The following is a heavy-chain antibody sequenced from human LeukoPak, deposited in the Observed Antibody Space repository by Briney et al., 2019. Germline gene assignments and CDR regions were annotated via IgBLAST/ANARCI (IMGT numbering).Heavy chain of an antibody. J-gene: IGHJ3*01. V-gene: IGHV5-51*01. CDR3: AREMGSGSRMSFDV. D-gene: IGHD2-8*01. Sequence: GESLRISCQASGYSFISYWIGWVRQMPGKGLEWMGISYPGDSDTKYSPSFNGQVTFSADKVSNTAYLPWSSLKSSDTAMYYCAREMGSGSRMSFDVWGRGTMVTVSS. CDR2: SYPGDSDT. CDR1: GYSFISYW.